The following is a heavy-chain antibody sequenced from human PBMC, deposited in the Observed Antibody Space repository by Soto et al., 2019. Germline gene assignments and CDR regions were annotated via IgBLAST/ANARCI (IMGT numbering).Heavy chain of an antibody. CDR1: GGTFSSYT. V-gene: IGHV1-69*02. J-gene: IGHJ4*02. CDR2: IIPILGIA. Sequence: QVQLVQSGAEVKKPGSSVKVSCKASGGTFSSYTISWVRQAPGQGLEWMGRIIPILGIANYAKKFQGRVTXPXXKATRPAYMELSSLRSEDTAVYYCARVEDTATGDYWGQGTLVTVSS. CDR3: ARVEDTATGDY. D-gene: IGHD5-18*01.